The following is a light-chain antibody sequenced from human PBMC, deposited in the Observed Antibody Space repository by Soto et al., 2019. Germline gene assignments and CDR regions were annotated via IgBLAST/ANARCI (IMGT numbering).Light chain of an antibody. CDR1: SSDVGGYNY. Sequence: QSALTQPPSASGSPGQSVAISCTGTSSDVGGYNYFSWYQQHPGKAPKLMIYEVNKRPSGVPDRFSGSKSGNTASLTVSDLQAEDEADYYCSSYAGSSNVFGTGTKVTVL. J-gene: IGLJ1*01. V-gene: IGLV2-8*01. CDR3: SSYAGSSNV. CDR2: EVN.